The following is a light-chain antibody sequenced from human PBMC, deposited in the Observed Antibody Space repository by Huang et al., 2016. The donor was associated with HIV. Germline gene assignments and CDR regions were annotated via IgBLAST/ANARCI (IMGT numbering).Light chain of an antibody. CDR2: DAH. V-gene: IGKV3D-20*01. CDR3: QQYSTSSYT. CDR1: QGVRNNY. J-gene: IGKJ2*01. Sequence: IVLTQSPATLSLSPGERATLTCGASQGVRNNYLAWYQQKPGLAPRLLSYDAHVRATGIPDRCSGSGSGTDFTLTISRLEPEDFAMYYCQQYSTSSYTFGQGTKVDI.